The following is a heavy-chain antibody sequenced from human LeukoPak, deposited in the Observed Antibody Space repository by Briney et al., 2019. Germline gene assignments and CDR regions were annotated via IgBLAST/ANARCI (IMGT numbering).Heavy chain of an antibody. D-gene: IGHD3-10*01. CDR1: GFTFSSSG. V-gene: IGHV3-23*01. Sequence: QTGGSLRLSCAASGFTFSSSGMIWVRQAPGKGLEWVSAISGSGDRTYHADSVKGRFTISRDNSKNTLYLHMNSLRAEDTAVYYCAKGYYGSGSYGWFDPWGQGTLATVSS. CDR3: AKGYYGSGSYGWFDP. CDR2: ISGSGDRT. J-gene: IGHJ5*02.